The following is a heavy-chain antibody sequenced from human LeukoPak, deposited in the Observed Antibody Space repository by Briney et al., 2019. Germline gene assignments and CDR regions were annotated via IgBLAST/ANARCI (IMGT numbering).Heavy chain of an antibody. CDR2: IYTSGST. V-gene: IGHV4-4*07. CDR1: GGSISSYY. Sequence: SETLSLTCTVSGGSISSYYWSWIRQPAGKGLEWIGRIYTSGSTNYNPSLKSRVTMSVDTSKNQFSLKLSSVTAADTAVYYCAKDWSSGWYDFADYWGQGTLVTVSS. D-gene: IGHD6-19*01. CDR3: AKDWSSGWYDFADY. J-gene: IGHJ4*02.